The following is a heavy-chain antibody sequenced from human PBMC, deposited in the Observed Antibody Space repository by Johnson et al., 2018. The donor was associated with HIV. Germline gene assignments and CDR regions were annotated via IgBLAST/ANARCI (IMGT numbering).Heavy chain of an antibody. J-gene: IGHJ3*02. CDR3: ARDLWGFDAFDI. Sequence: QVQLVESGGGLVQPGVSLRLSCAASGFTFSSYWMSWVRQAPGKGLEWVAVISYDGSNKYYADSVKGRFTISRDNSKNTLYLQMNSLRAEDTALYYCARDLWGFDAFDIWGQGTMVTVSS. CDR2: ISYDGSNK. CDR1: GFTFSSYW. V-gene: IGHV3-30-3*01. D-gene: IGHD3-16*01.